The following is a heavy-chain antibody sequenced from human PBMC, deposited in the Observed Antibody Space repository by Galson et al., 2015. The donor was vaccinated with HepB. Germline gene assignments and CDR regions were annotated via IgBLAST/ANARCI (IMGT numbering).Heavy chain of an antibody. V-gene: IGHV3-23*01. CDR3: AKMSWGSINYYGSGSYAPYYYYYMDV. Sequence: SLRLSCAASGFTFSSYAMSWVRQAPGKGLEWVSAISGSGGSTYYADSVKGRFTISRDNSKNTLYLQMNSLRAEDTAVYYCAKMSWGSINYYGSGSYAPYYYYYMDVWGKGTTVTVSS. D-gene: IGHD3-10*01. J-gene: IGHJ6*03. CDR1: GFTFSSYA. CDR2: ISGSGGST.